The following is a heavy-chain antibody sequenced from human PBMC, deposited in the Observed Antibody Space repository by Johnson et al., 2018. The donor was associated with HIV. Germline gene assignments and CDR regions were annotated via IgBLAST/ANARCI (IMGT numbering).Heavy chain of an antibody. J-gene: IGHJ3*02. CDR2: IRYDGSNK. CDR1: EFYT. D-gene: IGHD6-13*01. CDR3: ARAGLSIAAAGTPPGAFDI. V-gene: IGHV3-30*04. Sequence: QVQLVESGGGVVQPGRSLRLSCAASEFYTMHWVRQAPGKGLEWVAVIRYDGSNKYYADSVNGRFTISRDNSKNTLYLQMNSLRAEDTAVYYCARAGLSIAAAGTPPGAFDIWGQGTMVTVSS.